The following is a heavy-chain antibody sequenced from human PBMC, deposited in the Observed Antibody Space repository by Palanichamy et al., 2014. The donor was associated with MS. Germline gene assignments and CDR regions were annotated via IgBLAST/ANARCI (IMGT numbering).Heavy chain of an antibody. CDR2: IYPGDSGT. V-gene: IGHV5-51*01. CDR1: GYKFSNYW. CDR3: ARRDSTGYYYNLDY. D-gene: IGHD3-22*01. J-gene: IGHJ4*02. Sequence: EVQLAQSGAEVKQPGDSLMISCQASGYKFSNYWIGWVRRMPGKGLEWLGMIYPGDSGTRYSPSFQGQVTFSVDKSISTAYLQWGSLQASDTAMYYCARRDSTGYYYNLDYWAQGTLVTVSS.